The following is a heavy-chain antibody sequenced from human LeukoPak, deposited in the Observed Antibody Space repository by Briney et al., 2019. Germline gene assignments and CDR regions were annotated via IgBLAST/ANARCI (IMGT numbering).Heavy chain of an antibody. CDR1: GGSFSGYY. D-gene: IGHD2-15*01. CDR2: INHSGST. V-gene: IGHV4-34*01. Sequence: SETLSLTCAVYGGSFSGYYWSWIRQPPGKGLEWIGEINHSGSTYYNPSLKSRVTISVDTSKNKFSLRLSSVTPADTAVYYCARSDIYCSGGTCPPNTFDAFDIWGQGTMVTVSS. CDR3: ARSDIYCSGGTCPPNTFDAFDI. J-gene: IGHJ3*02.